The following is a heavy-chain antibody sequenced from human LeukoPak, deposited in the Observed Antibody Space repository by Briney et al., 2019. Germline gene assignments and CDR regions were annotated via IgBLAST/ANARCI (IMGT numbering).Heavy chain of an antibody. V-gene: IGHV4-4*02. CDR3: AGPPRGYSYGYAT. CDR2: IYHSGST. J-gene: IGHJ4*02. D-gene: IGHD5-18*01. CDR1: GGSISSSNW. Sequence: SGTLSLTCAVSGGSISSSNWWCWVRQPPGKGLEWIGEIYHSGSTNYNPSLKSRVTISVDKSKNQFSLKLSSVTAADTAVYYCAGPPRGYSYGYATWGQGTLVTVSS.